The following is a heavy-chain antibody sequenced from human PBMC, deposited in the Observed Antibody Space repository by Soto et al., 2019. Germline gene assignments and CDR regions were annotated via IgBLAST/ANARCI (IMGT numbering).Heavy chain of an antibody. J-gene: IGHJ3*02. D-gene: IGHD3-22*01. CDR1: CGSIISGDYY. CDR3: ARDYYYDSIPDAFDI. V-gene: IGHV4-30-4*01. Sequence: PSETLSLTCTFSCGSIISGDYYWSWIRQPPGKGLEWIGYIYYSGSTYYNPSLKSRVTISVDTSKNQFSLKLSSVTAADTAVYYCARDYYYDSIPDAFDIWGQGTMVTVSS. CDR2: IYYSGST.